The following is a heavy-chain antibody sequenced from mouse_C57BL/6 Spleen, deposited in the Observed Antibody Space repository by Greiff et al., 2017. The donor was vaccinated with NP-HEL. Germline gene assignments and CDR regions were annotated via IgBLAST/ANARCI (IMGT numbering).Heavy chain of an antibody. D-gene: IGHD3-2*02. CDR3: ASRSLDSSGSYAMDY. CDR1: GYTFTSYW. J-gene: IGHJ4*01. Sequence: QVQLQQPGAELVMPGASVKLSCKASGYTFTSYWMHWVKQRPGQGLEWIGEIDPSDSYTNYNQKFKGKSTLTVDKSSSTAYMQLSSLTSEDSAVYYCASRSLDSSGSYAMDYWGQGTSVTVSS. V-gene: IGHV1-69*01. CDR2: IDPSDSYT.